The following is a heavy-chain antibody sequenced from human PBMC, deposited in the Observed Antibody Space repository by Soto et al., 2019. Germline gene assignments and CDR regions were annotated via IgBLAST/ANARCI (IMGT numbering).Heavy chain of an antibody. Sequence: SETLSLTCAVSGGSISSGGYSWSWIRQPPGKGLEWIGYIYHSGSTYYNPSLKSRVTISVDRSKNQFSLKLSSVTAADTAVYYCAAGATVTRYNWFDPWGQGTLVTVSS. CDR2: IYHSGST. J-gene: IGHJ5*02. V-gene: IGHV4-30-2*01. CDR3: AAGATVTRYNWFDP. D-gene: IGHD4-4*01. CDR1: GGSISSGGYS.